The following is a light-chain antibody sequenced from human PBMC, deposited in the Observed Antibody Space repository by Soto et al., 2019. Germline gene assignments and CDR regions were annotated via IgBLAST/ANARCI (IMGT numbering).Light chain of an antibody. CDR1: SGDVGAYKY. Sequence: QSALTQPPSASGSPGQSVTISCTGTSGDVGAYKYVSWYQQYPGKAPKLMIYEVSKRPSGVPDRFSGSKSGNTASLTVSGLQAEDEADYYCTSYAGSNIWVFGVGTKLTVL. CDR2: EVS. J-gene: IGLJ3*02. CDR3: TSYAGSNIWV. V-gene: IGLV2-8*01.